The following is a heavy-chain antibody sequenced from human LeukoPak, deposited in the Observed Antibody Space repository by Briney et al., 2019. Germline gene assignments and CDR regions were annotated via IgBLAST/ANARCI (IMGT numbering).Heavy chain of an antibody. CDR2: INHSGRT. Sequence: SETLSLTCAVYGGSFSGYYWSWIRQPPGQGLEWVGEINHSGRTNYNPSLKSRVTISVDTSKNQFSLKLSSVTAADTAVYYCARGQPAITGTTSRGDWFDPWGQGTLVTVSS. V-gene: IGHV4-34*01. J-gene: IGHJ5*02. D-gene: IGHD1-7*01. CDR1: GGSFSGYY. CDR3: ARGQPAITGTTSRGDWFDP.